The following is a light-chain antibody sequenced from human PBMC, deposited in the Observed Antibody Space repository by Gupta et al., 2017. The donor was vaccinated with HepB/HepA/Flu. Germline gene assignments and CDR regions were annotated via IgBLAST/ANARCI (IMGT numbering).Light chain of an antibody. CDR2: DAF. J-gene: IGKJ4*01. Sequence: EIVLTQSPATLSLSPGERATLSCRASQYVSKYLDWYKQKPGQAPRLLIYDAFNMAIGLPVRFNPRRSRTDFPLTISRLKPEHLAIYDFQLRSRWQAISFGGWT. CDR1: QYVSKY. CDR3: QLRSRWQAIS. V-gene: IGKV3-11*01.